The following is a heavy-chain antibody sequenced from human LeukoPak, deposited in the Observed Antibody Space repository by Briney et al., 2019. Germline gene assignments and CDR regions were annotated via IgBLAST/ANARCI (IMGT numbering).Heavy chain of an antibody. D-gene: IGHD2-2*02. CDR1: GFTVSSNY. Sequence: GGSLRLSCAAAGFTVSSNYMSWVGQGPGKGREGGSAIYSGGSTYYAESGKGGFTISRDSSKNTLYLQMNTLRAEATAVYYCARSHPPTYPSYYYYAMDAWGQGTTVTASS. CDR2: IYSGGST. V-gene: IGHV3-53*01. CDR3: ARSHPPTYPSYYYYAMDA. J-gene: IGHJ6*02.